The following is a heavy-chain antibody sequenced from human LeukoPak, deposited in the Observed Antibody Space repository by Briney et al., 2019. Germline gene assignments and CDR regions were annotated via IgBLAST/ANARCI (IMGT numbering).Heavy chain of an antibody. CDR2: IIPILGIA. D-gene: IGHD3-9*01. J-gene: IGHJ4*02. V-gene: IGHV1-69*04. CDR1: GGTFSSYA. Sequence: SVKVSCKASGGTFSSYAISWVRQAPGQGLEWMGRIIPILGIANYAQKFQGRVTITADKSTSTAYMELSSLRSEDTAVYYCAIYDILTGYYFDYWGQGTLVTVSS. CDR3: AIYDILTGYYFDY.